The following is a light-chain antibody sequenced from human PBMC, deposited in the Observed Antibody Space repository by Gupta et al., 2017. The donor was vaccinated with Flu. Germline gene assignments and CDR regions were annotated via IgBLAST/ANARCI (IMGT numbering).Light chain of an antibody. CDR3: PQYDSYPWT. CDR2: AAS. V-gene: IGKV1-17*01. Sequence: LHLPHSPPSLSASVRDRGTITGRASQGVRNHLGWDQQKPGKAPKRLNYAASSLKSEVPSRFSGGGSGTEFTLTIGSLQPEDFATYYCPQYDSYPWTFGQGTRVEIK. CDR1: QGVRNH. J-gene: IGKJ1*01.